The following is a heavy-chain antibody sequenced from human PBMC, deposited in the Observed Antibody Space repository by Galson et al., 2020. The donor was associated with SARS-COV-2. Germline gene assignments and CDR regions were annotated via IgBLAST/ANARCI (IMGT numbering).Heavy chain of an antibody. CDR1: GFTFSSYW. CDR3: ARDVAVRYFDWSRPNLYFDL. Sequence: GGSLRLSCAASGFTFSSYWMHWVRQAPGKGLVWVSRINSDGSSTSYADSVKGRCTISRDNAKNTLYLQMNSLRAEDTAVYYCARDVAVRYFDWSRPNLYFDLWGRGTLVTVSS. D-gene: IGHD3-9*01. J-gene: IGHJ2*01. V-gene: IGHV3-74*01. CDR2: INSDGSST.